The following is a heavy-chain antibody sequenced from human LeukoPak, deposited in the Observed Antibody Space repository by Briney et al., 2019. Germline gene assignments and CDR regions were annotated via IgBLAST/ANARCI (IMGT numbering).Heavy chain of an antibody. J-gene: IGHJ4*02. V-gene: IGHV3-15*01. CDR3: TTAVAVAGSTYFDY. CDR1: GLTFSNAW. CDR2: IKSKTDYGTT. Sequence: GGSLRLSCTASGLTFSNAWMSWVRQAPEKGLEWVGRIKSKTDYGTTDYAAPVKGRFTVSRDDSKNTLYLQMNSLKTEDTAVYYCTTAVAVAGSTYFDYWGQGTLVTVSS. D-gene: IGHD6-19*01.